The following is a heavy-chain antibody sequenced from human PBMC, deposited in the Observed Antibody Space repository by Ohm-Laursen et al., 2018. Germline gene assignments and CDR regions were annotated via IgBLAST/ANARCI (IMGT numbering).Heavy chain of an antibody. CDR1: GYTFTGYY. CDR3: ARLGDDAFDI. J-gene: IGHJ3*02. V-gene: IGHV1-2*02. Sequence: ASVKVSCKASGYTFTGYYMHWVRQAPGQGLEWMGWINPNSGGTNYAQKFQDRVTMTRDMSISTAYMEVSRLRSDDTAVYYCARLGDDAFDIWGQGTMVTVSS. CDR2: INPNSGGT. D-gene: IGHD3-10*01.